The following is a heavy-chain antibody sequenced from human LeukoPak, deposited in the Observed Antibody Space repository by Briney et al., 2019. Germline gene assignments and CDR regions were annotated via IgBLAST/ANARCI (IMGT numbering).Heavy chain of an antibody. J-gene: IGHJ6*03. CDR1: GFTFSSYG. V-gene: IGHV3-30*02. Sequence: GESLKISCAASGFTFSSYGMHWVRQAPGKGLEWVAFIRYDGSNKYYADSVKGRFTISRDNSKNTLYLQMNSLRAEDTAVYYCAKVIVVPAASPMDVWGKGTTVTVSS. D-gene: IGHD2-2*01. CDR2: IRYDGSNK. CDR3: AKVIVVPAASPMDV.